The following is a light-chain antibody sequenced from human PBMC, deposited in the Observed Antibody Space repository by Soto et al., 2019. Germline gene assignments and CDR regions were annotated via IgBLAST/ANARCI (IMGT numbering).Light chain of an antibody. J-gene: IGLJ1*01. CDR1: SSDVGGYNY. V-gene: IGLV2-14*03. CDR2: DVS. CDR3: SSYTSSSTRV. Sequence: ALTQPASVSGSPGQSITISCTGTSSDVGGYNYVSWYQQHPGKAPKLMIYDVSNRPSGVSNRFSGSKSGNTASLTISGLQAEDEAEYYCSSYTSSSTRVFGTGTKVTVL.